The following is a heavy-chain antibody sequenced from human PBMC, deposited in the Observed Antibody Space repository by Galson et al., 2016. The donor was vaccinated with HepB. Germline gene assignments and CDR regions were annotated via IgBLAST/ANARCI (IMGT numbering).Heavy chain of an antibody. J-gene: IGHJ4*02. CDR2: INAGYGNT. CDR3: AGEIAWKRNFDS. Sequence: SVKVSCKASGYTFTSYTIHWVRQAPGQRLQWMGWINAGYGNTNYSQNFQGRVTITRDTSATTAYMELSSLRSEDTAVYYCAGEIAWKRNFDSWGQGTLVTVSS. D-gene: IGHD2-21*01. CDR1: GYTFTSYT. V-gene: IGHV1-3*01.